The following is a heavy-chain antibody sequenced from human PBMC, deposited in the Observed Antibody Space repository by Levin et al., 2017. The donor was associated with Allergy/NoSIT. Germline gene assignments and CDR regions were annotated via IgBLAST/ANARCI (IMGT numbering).Heavy chain of an antibody. CDR2: INPSGGST. V-gene: IGHV1-46*01. CDR1: GYTFTSYY. CDR3: ARWPLSSSWYFAGMDV. J-gene: IGHJ6*02. D-gene: IGHD6-13*01. Sequence: RASVKVSCKASGYTFTSYYMHWVRQAPGQGLEWMGIINPSGGSTSYAQKFQGRVTMTRDTSTSTVYMELSSLRSEDTAVYYCARWPLSSSWYFAGMDVWGQGTTVTVSS.